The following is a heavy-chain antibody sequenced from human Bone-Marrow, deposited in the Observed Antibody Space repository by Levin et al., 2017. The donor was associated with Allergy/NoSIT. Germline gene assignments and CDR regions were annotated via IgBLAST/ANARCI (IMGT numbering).Heavy chain of an antibody. CDR2: IYYSGST. J-gene: IGHJ5*01. D-gene: IGHD2-2*01. Sequence: SQTLSLTCTVSVASISSFYWSWIRQPPGKGLEWIGYIYYSGSTNYSPPLKSRVSMSADMSRNQVHLTFSSVPAADPAHYHCSIQAVPAAMNGFDSWGQGTLVTVSS. CDR3: SIQAVPAAMNGFDS. CDR1: VASISSFY. V-gene: IGHV4-59*08.